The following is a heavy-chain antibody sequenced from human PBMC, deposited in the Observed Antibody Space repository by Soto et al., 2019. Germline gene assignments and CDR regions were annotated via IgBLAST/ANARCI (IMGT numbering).Heavy chain of an antibody. Sequence: SETLSLTCNVSGGSISSGGYYWTWIRQHPGKGLEWIGNIHHSGSTFYNPSLKSRVSISVDTSKNQFSLKLSSVTAADTAVYFCERGVLSWGQGTLVTVSS. J-gene: IGHJ1*01. CDR3: ERGVLS. CDR1: GGSISSGGYY. CDR2: IHHSGST. V-gene: IGHV4-31*03.